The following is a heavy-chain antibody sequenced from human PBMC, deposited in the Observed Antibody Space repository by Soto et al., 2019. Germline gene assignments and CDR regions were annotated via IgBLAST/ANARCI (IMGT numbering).Heavy chain of an antibody. D-gene: IGHD1-26*01. CDR1: GFTFSTYW. V-gene: IGHV3-7*03. CDR3: VGGAGWELDY. J-gene: IGHJ4*02. CDR2: IRQEGTET. Sequence: EAQLVESGGGLVQPGGSLRLSCAASGFTFSTYWMNWVRQAPGMGLEWLAIIRQEGTETHYVDSVKGRFTISRDNTKNSLFPQMNNLKAGDTVVYYCVGGAGWELDYWGQGTLVTVSS.